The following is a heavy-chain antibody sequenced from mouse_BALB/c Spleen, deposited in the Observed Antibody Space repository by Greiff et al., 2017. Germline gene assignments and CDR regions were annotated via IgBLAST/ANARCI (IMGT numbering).Heavy chain of an antibody. D-gene: IGHD1-1*01. CDR1: GFSLTSYG. V-gene: IGHV2-4-1*01. CDR3: ARNRYYDGSSHWYFDG. Sequence: QVQLQQSGPGLVQPSQSLSITCTVSGFSLTSYGVHWVRQSPGKGLEWLGVIWSGGSTDYNAAFISRLSISKDNSKSQVFFKMNSLQADDTAIYYCARNRYYDGSSHWYFDGWGAGTTVTVSS. CDR2: IWSGGST. J-gene: IGHJ1*01.